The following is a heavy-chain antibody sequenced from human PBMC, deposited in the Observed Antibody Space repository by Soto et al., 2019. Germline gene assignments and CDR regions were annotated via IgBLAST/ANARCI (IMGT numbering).Heavy chain of an antibody. V-gene: IGHV1-8*01. Sequence: ASVKVSCKASGYTFASYDSNWVRQATGQGLEWMGWMNPNSGNTGYAQKFQGRVTMTRNTSISTAYMELSSLRSEDTAVYYCARVRTAAGTWFWDAFDIWGQGTMVTVSS. D-gene: IGHD6-13*01. CDR1: GYTFASYD. J-gene: IGHJ3*02. CDR2: MNPNSGNT. CDR3: ARVRTAAGTWFWDAFDI.